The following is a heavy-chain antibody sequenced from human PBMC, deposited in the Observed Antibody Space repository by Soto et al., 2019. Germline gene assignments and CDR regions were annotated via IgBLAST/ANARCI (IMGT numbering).Heavy chain of an antibody. Sequence: EVQLLESGGDLVQPGGSLRLSCAASGFTFSTYTMSWVRQAPGKGLEWVSAISGSGGSPSYADSVQGRFTISRDNPQNTLYLQMNSLRVEDTAMYYCAKAKCSTTNGYVPDYWGQGTLVTVSS. V-gene: IGHV3-23*01. J-gene: IGHJ4*02. CDR1: GFTFSTYT. CDR2: ISGSGGSP. CDR3: AKAKCSTTNGYVPDY. D-gene: IGHD2-2*01.